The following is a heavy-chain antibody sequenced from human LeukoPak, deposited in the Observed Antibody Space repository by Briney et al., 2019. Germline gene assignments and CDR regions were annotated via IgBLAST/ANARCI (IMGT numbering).Heavy chain of an antibody. V-gene: IGHV1-69*13. CDR3: ARTGAADSYGPPYYFDY. D-gene: IGHD5-18*01. J-gene: IGHJ4*02. Sequence: AASLKVSSKASGGTFSSYAISWVRQAPGQGLEWMGGIIPIFGTANYAQKFQGRVTITADESTSTAYMELSSLRSEDTAVYYCARTGAADSYGPPYYFDYWGQGTLVTVSS. CDR1: GGTFSSYA. CDR2: IIPIFGTA.